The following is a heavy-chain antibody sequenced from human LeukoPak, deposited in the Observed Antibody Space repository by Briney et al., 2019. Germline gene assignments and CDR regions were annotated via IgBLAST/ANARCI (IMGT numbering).Heavy chain of an antibody. CDR3: ARVAPQSTTVTAPEGYIDF. Sequence: QPGGSLRLSCALSGFNFDGYWMQWVRQAPGKGLVWVSRIKGDGESTSYADSAKGRFTISRDNAKNTLYLQMNSLSAEDTAVYYCARVAPQSTTVTAPEGYIDFWGQGTLVTVSS. CDR1: GFNFDGYW. V-gene: IGHV3-74*01. CDR2: IKGDGEST. J-gene: IGHJ4*02. D-gene: IGHD4-17*01.